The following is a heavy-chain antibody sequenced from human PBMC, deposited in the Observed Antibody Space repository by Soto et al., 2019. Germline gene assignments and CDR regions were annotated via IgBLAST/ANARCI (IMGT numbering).Heavy chain of an antibody. CDR1: GFTFSTYS. J-gene: IGHJ4*02. CDR3: ARVFYEISDYPQFDY. CDR2: ISSDSDTI. D-gene: IGHD3-22*01. Sequence: PGGSLRLSCAASGFTFSTYSMNWVRQAPGKGLEWISYISSDSDTIYYADSVKGRFTISRDNAKNSLYLQMNSLRDEDTAVYYCARVFYEISDYPQFDYWGQGTLVTVSS. V-gene: IGHV3-48*02.